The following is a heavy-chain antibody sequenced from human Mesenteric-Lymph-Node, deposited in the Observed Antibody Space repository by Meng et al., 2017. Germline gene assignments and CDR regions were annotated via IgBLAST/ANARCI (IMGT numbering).Heavy chain of an antibody. D-gene: IGHD3-22*01. CDR2: IGRDGGDI. CDR1: GFTFSSYD. CDR3: ARVEKYYYDSRGYGWFDP. J-gene: IGHJ5*02. Sequence: GESLKISCAACGFTFSSYDMHWVRQAPGKGLEWVANIGRDGGDIYYVDSVKGRFTISRDNAKNSLYLEMNSLRVEDTAVYYCARVEKYYYDSRGYGWFDPWGQGTLVTVSS. V-gene: IGHV3-7*01.